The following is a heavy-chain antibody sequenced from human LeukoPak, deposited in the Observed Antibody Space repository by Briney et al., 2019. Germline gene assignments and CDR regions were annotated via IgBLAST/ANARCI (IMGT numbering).Heavy chain of an antibody. D-gene: IGHD3-9*01. J-gene: IGHJ5*02. Sequence: ASVKVSCTASGYSFTTYSISWVRQAPGQGLEWMGWITAYNGNANYAQKLQGRVTMTTDTSTSTAYMELRSLRSDDTAVYYCARGGGYDILTGYYRAADLWGQGTLVTVSS. CDR3: ARGGGYDILTGYYRAADL. CDR1: GYSFTTYS. CDR2: ITAYNGNA. V-gene: IGHV1-18*01.